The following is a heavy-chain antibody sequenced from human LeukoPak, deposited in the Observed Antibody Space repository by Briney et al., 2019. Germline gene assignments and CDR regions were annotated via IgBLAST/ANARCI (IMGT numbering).Heavy chain of an antibody. Sequence: PGGSLRLSCAASGFTVSNYYMSWVRQAPGKGLEWLSVIYSDGSTYYVGSVKGRFTISRDNSKNTLYLQMNSLKTEDTAVYYCTTRKRWLQPFDYWGQGTLVTVSS. CDR3: TTRKRWLQPFDY. CDR1: GFTVSNYY. J-gene: IGHJ4*02. V-gene: IGHV3-53*01. D-gene: IGHD5-24*01. CDR2: IYSDGST.